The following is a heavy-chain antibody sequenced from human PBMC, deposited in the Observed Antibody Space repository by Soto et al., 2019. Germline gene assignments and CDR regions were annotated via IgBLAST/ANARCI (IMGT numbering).Heavy chain of an antibody. J-gene: IGHJ6*02. V-gene: IGHV4-4*07. CDR2: IYTIANT. CDR1: ADSIISYY. D-gene: IGHD3-22*01. Sequence: ETLPLTCTVSADSIISYYCSCIRQPAGNGLYWIRRIYTIANTEYNPCLWSRVNMSVDTSRNQLSLKLRSVTAADTAVYFCAGEKGYYYDGMDVWGQGTTVTVSS. CDR3: AGEKGYYYDGMDV.